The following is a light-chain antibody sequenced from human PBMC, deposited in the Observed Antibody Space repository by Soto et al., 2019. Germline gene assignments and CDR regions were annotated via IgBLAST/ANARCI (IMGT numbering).Light chain of an antibody. V-gene: IGKV3-20*01. CDR2: GAF. J-gene: IGKJ4*01. CDR3: QQYRNSQLT. Sequence: VLTQCPATLSLYPGERATLSCRASQSVSSSYLAWYQQKPGQAPRLLIYGAFSRATGIPDRFSGSGSGTDFTLTISRLEPEDFAVYFCQQYRNSQLTFGGGTKVDI. CDR1: QSVSSSY.